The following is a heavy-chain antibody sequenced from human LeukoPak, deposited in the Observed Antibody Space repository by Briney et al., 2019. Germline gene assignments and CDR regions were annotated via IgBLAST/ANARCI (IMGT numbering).Heavy chain of an antibody. Sequence: PGGSLRLSCTASGFTFINYSMNWVRQAPGKGPEWVSSISTNSAFIYYADSVRGRFTISRDNAKNSLYLQMNSLRAEDTAVYYCAELGITMIGGVWGKGTTVTISS. D-gene: IGHD3-10*02. J-gene: IGHJ6*04. CDR2: ISTNSAFI. CDR1: GFTFINYS. V-gene: IGHV3-21*01. CDR3: AELGITMIGGV.